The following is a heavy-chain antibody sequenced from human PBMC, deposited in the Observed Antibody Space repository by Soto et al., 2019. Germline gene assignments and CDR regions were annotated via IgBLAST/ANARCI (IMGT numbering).Heavy chain of an antibody. CDR2: IYHSGST. J-gene: IGHJ5*02. Sequence: SETLSLTCAVSGDSIRSGTYYWHWIRQHPGKSLEWIGYIYHSGSTYYNPSLESRVNISLDTSKNHFSLRLSSVTAADTAVYYCARSYGSGNYYGVPSNWFDPWGQGTLVTVS. D-gene: IGHD3-10*01. CDR3: ARSYGSGNYYGVPSNWFDP. CDR1: GDSIRSGTYY. V-gene: IGHV4-31*11.